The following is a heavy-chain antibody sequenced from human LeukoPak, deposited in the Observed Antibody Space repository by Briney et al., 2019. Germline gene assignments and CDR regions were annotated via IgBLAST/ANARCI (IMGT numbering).Heavy chain of an antibody. D-gene: IGHD3-10*01. Sequence: PGGSLRLSCAASGFTFSTYTMNWVRQAPGKGLEWVSSISPTGGSTFYADSVKGRFTISRDNAENSLYFQVNSLRAEDTAVYYCARDFLGESGAGGYWGQGTLVTVSS. V-gene: IGHV3-21*06. J-gene: IGHJ4*02. CDR3: ARDFLGESGAGGY. CDR1: GFTFSTYT. CDR2: ISPTGGST.